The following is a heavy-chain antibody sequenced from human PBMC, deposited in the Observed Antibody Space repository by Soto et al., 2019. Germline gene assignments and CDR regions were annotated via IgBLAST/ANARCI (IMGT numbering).Heavy chain of an antibody. CDR2: ISAYNGNT. Sequence: QVQLVQSGAEVKKPGASVKVSCKASGYTFTSYGISWVRQAPGQELEWMGWISAYNGNTNYAQKLQGRVTMTKDTSTGTACMELRSLRSDATAVYYWARDPSRGGGTFDSWGQGTLVTVSS. CDR1: GYTFTSYG. CDR3: ARDPSRGGGTFDS. J-gene: IGHJ4*02. D-gene: IGHD1-7*01. V-gene: IGHV1-18*04.